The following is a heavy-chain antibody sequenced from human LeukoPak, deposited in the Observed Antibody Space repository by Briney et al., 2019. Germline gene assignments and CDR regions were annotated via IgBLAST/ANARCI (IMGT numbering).Heavy chain of an antibody. CDR1: GYTFTSYY. Sequence: ASVKVSCKASGYTFTSYYMHWVRQAPGQGLEWMGIINPSGGSTSYAQKFQGRVTMTRDTSTSTVYMELSSLRSEDTAVYYCARESRIAAAKNAFDIWDQGTMVTVSS. CDR3: ARESRIAAAKNAFDI. D-gene: IGHD6-13*01. V-gene: IGHV1-46*01. CDR2: INPSGGST. J-gene: IGHJ3*02.